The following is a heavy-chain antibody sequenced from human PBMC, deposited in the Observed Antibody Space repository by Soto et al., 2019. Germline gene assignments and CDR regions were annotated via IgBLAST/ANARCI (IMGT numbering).Heavy chain of an antibody. CDR1: GFSLSTSGVG. Sequence: SGPTLVNPTQTLTLTCTFSGFSLSTSGVGVGWIRQPPGKALELLGIIFWDDDKRYRPSLKRRVSITKDTSKNQLVLTMTNMDTVDKETYYCANLFLKEMWPRAPVVNWCQGNPVTVS. V-gene: IGHV2-5*02. CDR3: ANLFLKEMWPRAPVVN. D-gene: IGHD3-3*01. CDR2: IFWDDDK. J-gene: IGHJ1*01.